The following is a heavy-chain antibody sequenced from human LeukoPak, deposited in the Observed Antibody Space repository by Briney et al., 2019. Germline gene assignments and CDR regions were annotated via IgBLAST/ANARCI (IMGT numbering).Heavy chain of an antibody. CDR3: ALIQPFDY. D-gene: IGHD3-16*01. J-gene: IGHJ4*02. CDR1: GFRFDDYT. CDR2: ITWDGFTT. Sequence: GGSLRLSCAASGFRFDDYTMHWVRQAPGKSLEWVSLITWDGFTTSYADSVKGRFTISRDNSKKSLSLHMNNLKTEDTALHYCALIQPFDYWGQGTLVTVSS. V-gene: IGHV3-43*01.